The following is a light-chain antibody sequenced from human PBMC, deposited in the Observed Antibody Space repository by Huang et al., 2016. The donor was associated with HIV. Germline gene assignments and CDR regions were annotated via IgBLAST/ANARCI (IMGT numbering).Light chain of an antibody. CDR2: HGS. V-gene: IGKV6D-21*02. CDR1: QTIGSS. CDR3: HQSSSLPVT. Sequence: EIVLTQSPDFQSVPPKEKVTITCRASQTIGSSLHWYQQKPGQSPNLLIKHGSQSISGLPSRCSGSGSGTDFTLTISNLEAEDGAVYYCHQSSSLPVTSGGGTKVGIK. J-gene: IGKJ4*01.